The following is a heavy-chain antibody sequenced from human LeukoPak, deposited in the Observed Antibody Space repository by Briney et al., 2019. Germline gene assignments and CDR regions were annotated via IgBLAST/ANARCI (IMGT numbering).Heavy chain of an antibody. CDR3: ARGRCYYYDSPYYFDY. V-gene: IGHV4-34*01. J-gene: IGHJ4*02. CDR1: GGSFSGYY. Sequence: SETLSLTCAVYGGSFSGYYWSWIRQPPGKGLEWIGEINHSGSTNYNPSLKSRVTISVDTSKNQFSLKLSSVTAADTAVYYCARGRCYYYDSPYYFDYWGQGTLVTVSS. CDR2: INHSGST. D-gene: IGHD3-22*01.